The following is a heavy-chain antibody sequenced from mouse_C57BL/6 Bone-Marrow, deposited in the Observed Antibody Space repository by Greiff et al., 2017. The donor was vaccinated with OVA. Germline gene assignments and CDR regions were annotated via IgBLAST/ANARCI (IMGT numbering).Heavy chain of an antibody. CDR1: GYTFTSYW. Sequence: VQLQQPGAELVKPGASVKLSCKASGYTFTSYWMHWVKQRPGQGLEWIGMIHPNSGSTNYNEKFKSKATLTVAKSSSTAYMQLSSLTSEDSAVYYCARGSDDGAWLAYWGQGTLVTVSA. D-gene: IGHD2-12*01. CDR2: IHPNSGST. CDR3: ARGSDDGAWLAY. J-gene: IGHJ3*01. V-gene: IGHV1-64*01.